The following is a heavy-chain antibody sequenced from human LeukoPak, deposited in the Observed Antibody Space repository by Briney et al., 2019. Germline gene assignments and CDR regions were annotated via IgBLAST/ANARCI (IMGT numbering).Heavy chain of an antibody. CDR3: ARDGGPAAAETDY. D-gene: IGHD2-2*01. V-gene: IGHV1-69*13. CDR2: IIPIFGTA. J-gene: IGHJ4*02. Sequence: SVKVSCKASGYTFTGYYMHWVRQAPGQGLEWMGGIIPIFGTANYAQKFQGRVTITADESTSTAYMELSSLRSEDTAVYYCARDGGPAAAETDYWGQGTLVTVSS. CDR1: GYTFTGYY.